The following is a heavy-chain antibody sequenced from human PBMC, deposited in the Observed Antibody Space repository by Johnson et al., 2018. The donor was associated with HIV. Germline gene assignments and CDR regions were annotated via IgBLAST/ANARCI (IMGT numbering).Heavy chain of an antibody. CDR1: GFTFSSYA. Sequence: VQLVESGGGVVQPGRSLRLSCAASGFTFSSYAMHWVRQAPGKGLEWVGRIKSKTDGGTTDYAAPVKGRFTISRDDSKNTLYLQMNSLKTEDPAVFYCTPDPQQGGSFDAFDIWGQGTMVTVSS. V-gene: IGHV3-15*01. D-gene: IGHD1-26*01. CDR2: IKSKTDGGTT. J-gene: IGHJ3*02. CDR3: TPDPQQGGSFDAFDI.